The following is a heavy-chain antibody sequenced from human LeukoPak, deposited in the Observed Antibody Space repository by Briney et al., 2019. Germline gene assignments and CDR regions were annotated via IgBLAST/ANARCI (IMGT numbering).Heavy chain of an antibody. V-gene: IGHV3-23*01. CDR3: AKGGRGVNWFDP. CDR2: IIAVGSST. CDR1: GLTLSNFA. J-gene: IGHJ5*02. Sequence: GGSLRLSCAASGLTLSNFAMSWVRQAPGKGLEWVSSIIAVGSSTYYADSVKGRFTISRDNSKNTLYLQVNSLRGDDTAVYHCAKGGRGVNWFDPWGQGTLVTVSS. D-gene: IGHD6-25*01.